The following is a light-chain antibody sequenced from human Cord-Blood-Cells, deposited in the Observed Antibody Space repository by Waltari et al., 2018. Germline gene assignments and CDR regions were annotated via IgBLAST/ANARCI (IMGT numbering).Light chain of an antibody. Sequence: DIQMTQSPSSLSASVGDRVTITCRASQSISSYLNWYQQKPGKAPKLLIYAASSLQSGVPSRVIGSGSGTNVTLTIISLQPEDFAAYYCQQSYSTPLYSFGQGTKLEIK. J-gene: IGKJ2*03. CDR2: AAS. V-gene: IGKV1-39*01. CDR1: QSISSY. CDR3: QQSYSTPLYS.